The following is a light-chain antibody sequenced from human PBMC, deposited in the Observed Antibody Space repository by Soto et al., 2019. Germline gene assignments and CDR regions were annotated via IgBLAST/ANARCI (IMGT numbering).Light chain of an antibody. Sequence: DIVRTPSPLSLSVTPREPASSSCRSRERLLHSNGYKYLDWYLQKPGQSPQLLIYFASKRASGVPDRFSGSGSGTDFTLKISRVEPEDVGVYYCMQALQTRTFGQGTKVDI. J-gene: IGKJ1*01. V-gene: IGKV2-28*01. CDR3: MQALQTRT. CDR2: FAS. CDR1: ERLLHSNGYKY.